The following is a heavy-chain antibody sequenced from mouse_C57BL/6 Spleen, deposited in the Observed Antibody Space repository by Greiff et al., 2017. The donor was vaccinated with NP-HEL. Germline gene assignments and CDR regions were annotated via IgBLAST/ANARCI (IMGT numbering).Heavy chain of an antibody. V-gene: IGHV1-69*01. CDR2: IDPSDSYT. D-gene: IGHD1-1*02. J-gene: IGHJ4*01. Sequence: QVQLQQPGAELVMPGASVKLSCKASGYTFTSYWMHWVKQRPGQGLEWIGEIDPSDSYTNYNQKFKGKSTLTVDKSSSTAYMQLSSLTSEDSAVYYCARGSYGYAMDYWGQGTSVTVSS. CDR3: ARGSYGYAMDY. CDR1: GYTFTSYW.